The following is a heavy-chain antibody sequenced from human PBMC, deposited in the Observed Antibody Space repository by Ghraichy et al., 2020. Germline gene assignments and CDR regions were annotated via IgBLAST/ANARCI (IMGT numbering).Heavy chain of an antibody. CDR1: GFSVTSYY. CDR2: IYSGGTT. Sequence: GGSLRLSCAASGFSVTSYYSMSWVRQAPRTGLEWVSLIYSGGTTFYADSVKGRFSISRDNSKNTLYLQMNSLIDEDTAVYYCVGGDTEEAPFHYWGRGTLVTVSS. D-gene: IGHD3-16*01. J-gene: IGHJ4*02. CDR3: VGGDTEEAPFHY. V-gene: IGHV3-53*01.